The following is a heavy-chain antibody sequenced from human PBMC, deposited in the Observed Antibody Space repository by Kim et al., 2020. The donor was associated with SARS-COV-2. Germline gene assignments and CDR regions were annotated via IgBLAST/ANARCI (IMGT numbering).Heavy chain of an antibody. Sequence: SVKVSCKASGCTFSSYAISWVRQAPGQGLEWMGGIIPIFGTANYAQKFQGRVTITADESTSTAYMELSSLRSEDTAVYYCNSGYDFWTVGSNYYYYGMDVWGQGTTVTVSS. CDR3: NSGYDFWTVGSNYYYYGMDV. D-gene: IGHD5-12*01. V-gene: IGHV1-69*13. J-gene: IGHJ6*02. CDR2: IIPIFGTA. CDR1: GCTFSSYA.